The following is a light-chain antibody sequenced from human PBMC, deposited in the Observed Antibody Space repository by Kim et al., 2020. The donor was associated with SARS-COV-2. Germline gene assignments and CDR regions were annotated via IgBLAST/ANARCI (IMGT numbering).Light chain of an antibody. J-gene: IGLJ3*02. CDR3: QTWDSGIRV. CDR2: IDSDGSN. CDR1: GGDGSNA. Sequence: SVTRTCTQGGGDGSNAIACHHQQPGKGPGCLMRIDSDGSNNGGYGIPDRFSDSRAGAERSLTISSLQSDDEADYYCQTWDSGIRVFGGGTQLTVL. V-gene: IGLV4-69*01.